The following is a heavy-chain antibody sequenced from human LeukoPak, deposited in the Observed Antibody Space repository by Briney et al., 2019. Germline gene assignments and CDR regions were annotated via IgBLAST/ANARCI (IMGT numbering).Heavy chain of an antibody. CDR2: ISSSSSTI. V-gene: IGHV3-48*04. CDR1: GFTFSSYS. J-gene: IGHJ4*02. Sequence: PGGSLRLSCETFGFTFSSYSMNWVRQAPGKGLEWVSYISSSSSTIYYAESVKGRFTISRDNAKNTLYLQMNSLRAEDTAVYYCARATYGDYDTFPFDYWGQGTLVTVSS. CDR3: ARATYGDYDTFPFDY. D-gene: IGHD4-17*01.